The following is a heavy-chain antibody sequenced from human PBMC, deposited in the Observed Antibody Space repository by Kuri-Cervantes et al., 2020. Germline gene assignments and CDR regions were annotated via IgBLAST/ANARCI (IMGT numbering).Heavy chain of an antibody. CDR3: ARAVRYYGGYYYMDV. V-gene: IGHV1-18*01. Sequence: ASVKISCKASGYTFTSYGISWVRQAPGQGLEWMGWISAYNGNTNYAQKLQGRVTMTTDTSTSTAYMELRSLRSEDTAVYYCARAVRYYGGYYYMDVWGKGTTVTVSS. CDR1: GYTFTSYG. D-gene: IGHD3-10*01. J-gene: IGHJ6*03. CDR2: ISAYNGNT.